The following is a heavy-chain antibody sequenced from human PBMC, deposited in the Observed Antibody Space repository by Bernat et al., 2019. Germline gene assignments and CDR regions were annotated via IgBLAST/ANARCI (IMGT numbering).Heavy chain of an antibody. Sequence: QVQLVESGGGLVKPGGSLRLSCAASGFTFSDYYMSWIRQAPGKGLDWVSYISSSSSYTNYADAVKGRFTITRDNTKNSLYLQINSLRAEDAAVYYCAGGTTTSATCMDVWGKGTTVTVSS. D-gene: IGHD1-14*01. V-gene: IGHV3-11*05. CDR1: GFTFSDYY. CDR3: AGGTTTSATCMDV. CDR2: ISSSSSYT. J-gene: IGHJ6*03.